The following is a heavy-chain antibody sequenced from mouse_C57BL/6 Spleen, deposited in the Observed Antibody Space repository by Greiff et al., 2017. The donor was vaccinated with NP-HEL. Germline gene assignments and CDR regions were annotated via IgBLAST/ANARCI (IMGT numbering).Heavy chain of an antibody. D-gene: IGHD4-1*01. CDR3: ATNWEGSFDY. CDR2: ISYDGSN. CDR1: GYSITSGYY. J-gene: IGHJ2*01. V-gene: IGHV3-6*01. Sequence: EVKLQESGPGLVKPSQSLSLTCSVTGYSITSGYYWNWTRQSPGNKLEWTGYISYDGSNNYNPSLKNRISITRDTSKNQFFLKLNSVTTEDTATYYCATNWEGSFDYWGQGTTLTVSS.